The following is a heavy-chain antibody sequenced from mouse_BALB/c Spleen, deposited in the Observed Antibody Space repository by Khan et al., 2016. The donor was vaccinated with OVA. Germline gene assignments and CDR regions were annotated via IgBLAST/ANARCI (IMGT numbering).Heavy chain of an antibody. CDR2: ISYSGRT. CDR3: ARSVTITTVVATDFDY. D-gene: IGHD1-1*01. V-gene: IGHV3-2*02. CDR1: GYSITSDYA. Sequence: EVQLQESGPGLVKPSQSLSLTCTVTGYSITSDYAWNWIRQFPGNKLEWVGYISYSGRTSYNPSLKSRISITRDTSKNQFFLQLSTVTTEDTATYYCARSVTITTVVATDFDYWGQGTTRTVSS. J-gene: IGHJ2*01.